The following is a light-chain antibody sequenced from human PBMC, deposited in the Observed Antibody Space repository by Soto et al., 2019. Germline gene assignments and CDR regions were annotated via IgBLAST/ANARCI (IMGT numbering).Light chain of an antibody. V-gene: IGKV3-11*01. J-gene: IGKJ3*01. Sequence: EIVLTQSPATLSLSPGERATLSCRASQSVDNYLAWYQQKPGQAPRLLIYDVSNRATGTPARFSGSGSGTDFTLSISSLEPEDFAVYYCQQRSNRPRFTFGPVTQVDIK. CDR3: QQRSNRPRFT. CDR2: DVS. CDR1: QSVDNY.